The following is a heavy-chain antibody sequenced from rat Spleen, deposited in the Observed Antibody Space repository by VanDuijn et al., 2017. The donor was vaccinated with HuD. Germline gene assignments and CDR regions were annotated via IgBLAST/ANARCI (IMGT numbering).Heavy chain of an antibody. CDR3: ATENWDPYYWYFDF. J-gene: IGHJ1*01. Sequence: EVQLVESGGDFVQPGRSLILSCAASGLTFSYYGINWIRQAPTKGLEWVATIIYDGSRTYYRDSVKGRFTISRDNAKSTLYLQMDSLRSEDTATYYCATENWDPYYWYFDFWGPGTMVTVSS. D-gene: IGHD5-1*01. CDR2: IIYDGSRT. CDR1: GLTFSYYG. V-gene: IGHV5-19*01.